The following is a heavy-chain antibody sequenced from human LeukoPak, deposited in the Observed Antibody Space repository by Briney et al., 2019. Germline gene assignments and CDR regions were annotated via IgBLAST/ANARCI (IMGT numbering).Heavy chain of an antibody. CDR2: IYTSGST. V-gene: IGHV4-61*02. CDR1: GGSISSGSYY. CDR3: ARNVPTSSEEF. Sequence: TLSLTCTVSGGSISSGSYYWSWIRQPAGKGLEWIGRIYTSGSTNYNPSLKSRVTISVDTSKNQFSLKLSSVTAADTAVYYCARNVPTSSEEFWGQGTLVTVSS. D-gene: IGHD3-22*01. J-gene: IGHJ4*02.